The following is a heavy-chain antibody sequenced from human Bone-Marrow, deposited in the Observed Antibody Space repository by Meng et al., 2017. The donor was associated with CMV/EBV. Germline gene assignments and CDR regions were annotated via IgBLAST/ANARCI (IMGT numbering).Heavy chain of an antibody. J-gene: IGHJ3*02. CDR3: AMIVVRGGGDAFDT. CDR1: GFTFSRFA. Sequence: GESLKISCAASGFTFSRFAMHWVRQAPGKGLEWVSVIYSDGRAYYADSVKGRFTISRDNSKNTLYFQLDSLRPEDTAMYYCAMIVVRGGGDAFDTWGQGTMVTVSS. CDR2: IYSDGRA. D-gene: IGHD3-10*01. V-gene: IGHV3-66*02.